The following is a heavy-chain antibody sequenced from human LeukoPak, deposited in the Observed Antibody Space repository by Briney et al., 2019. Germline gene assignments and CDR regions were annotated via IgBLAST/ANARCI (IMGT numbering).Heavy chain of an antibody. CDR2: IYSGGST. D-gene: IGHD6-19*01. CDR1: GFTVSSNY. J-gene: IGHJ3*02. Sequence: SLRLSCAASGFTVSSNYMSWVRRAPGKGLEWVSVIYSGGSTYYADSVKGRFTISRDNSKNTLYLQMNSLRAEDTAVYYCARDIRIAVALDAFDIWGQGTMVTVSS. CDR3: ARDIRIAVALDAFDI. V-gene: IGHV3-53*01.